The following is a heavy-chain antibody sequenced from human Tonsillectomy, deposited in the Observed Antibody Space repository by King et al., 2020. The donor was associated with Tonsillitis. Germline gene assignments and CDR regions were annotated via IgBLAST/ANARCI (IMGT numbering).Heavy chain of an antibody. J-gene: IGHJ3*02. CDR3: ARESLGATTSDAFDI. CDR2: ISYDGSNK. D-gene: IGHD1-26*01. V-gene: IGHV3-30*04. CDR1: GFTFSSYA. Sequence: VQLVESGGGVVQPGRSLRLSCAASGFTFSSYAMHWVRQAPGKGLEWVAVISYDGSNKYYADSVKGRFTISRDNSKNTLYLQMNSLRAEDTAVYYCARESLGATTSDAFDIWGQGTMVTVSS.